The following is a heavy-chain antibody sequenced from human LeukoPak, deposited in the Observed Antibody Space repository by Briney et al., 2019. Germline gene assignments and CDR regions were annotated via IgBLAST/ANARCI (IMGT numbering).Heavy chain of an antibody. V-gene: IGHV3-23*01. CDR2: IFPSGGEI. Sequence: GGSLRLSCEASGFTFSTFAMIWVRQPPGKGLEWVSSIFPSGGEIHYADSVRGRFTISRDNSKSTLSLQMNSLRAEDTAVFYCAKAQHSSIWGYFDYWGQGTLVTVSS. D-gene: IGHD6-13*01. CDR1: GFTFSTFA. J-gene: IGHJ4*02. CDR3: AKAQHSSIWGYFDY.